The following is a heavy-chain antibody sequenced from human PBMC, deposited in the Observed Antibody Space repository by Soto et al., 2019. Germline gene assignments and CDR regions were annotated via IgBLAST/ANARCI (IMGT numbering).Heavy chain of an antibody. CDR2: MNPNSGNT. J-gene: IGHJ3*01. CDR3: ARVRVHPPDAFDF. V-gene: IGHV1-8*01. CDR1: GYTFTSYD. Sequence: ASLKVSCKASGYTFTSYDINWVRQATGQGLEWMGWMNPNSGNTGYAQKFQGRVTMTRNTSISTAYMELSSLRSEDTAVYYCARVRVHPPDAFDFRDQGTMVTV.